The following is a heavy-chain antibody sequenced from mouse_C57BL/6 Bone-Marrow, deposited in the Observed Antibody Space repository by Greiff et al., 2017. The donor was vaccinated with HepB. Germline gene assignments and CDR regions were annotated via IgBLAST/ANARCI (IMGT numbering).Heavy chain of an antibody. CDR1: GFTFSSYG. J-gene: IGHJ1*03. V-gene: IGHV5-6*01. D-gene: IGHD1-1*01. CDR2: ISSGGSYT. Sequence: EVQLQESGGDLVKPGGSLKLSCAASGFTFSSYGMSWVRQTPDKRLEWVATISSGGSYTYYPDSVKGRFTISRDNAKNTLYLQMSSLKSEDTAMYYCARHPITTVEGTYFDVWGTGTTVTVSS. CDR3: ARHPITTVEGTYFDV.